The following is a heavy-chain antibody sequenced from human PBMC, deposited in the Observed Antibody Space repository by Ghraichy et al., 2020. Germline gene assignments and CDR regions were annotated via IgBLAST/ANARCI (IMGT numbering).Heavy chain of an antibody. CDR3: AKGYYYDSSGYYFFGVLDY. Sequence: GGSLRLSCAASGFTFSNYAMSWVRQAPGKGLEWVSAISGSGGSTYYADSVKGRFTISRDNSKNTLYLQMNSLRAEDTAVYYCAKGYYYDSSGYYFFGVLDYWGQGTLVTVSS. J-gene: IGHJ4*02. V-gene: IGHV3-23*01. CDR2: ISGSGGST. D-gene: IGHD3-22*01. CDR1: GFTFSNYA.